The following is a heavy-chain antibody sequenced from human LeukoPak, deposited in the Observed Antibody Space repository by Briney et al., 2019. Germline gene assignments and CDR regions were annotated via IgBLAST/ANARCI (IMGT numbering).Heavy chain of an antibody. CDR3: ARGSRSSGLFDY. Sequence: HPGGSLRLSCAASGFTVSSNYMSWVRQAPGKGLEWVSGIYSGGSTYYADSVKDLFSITRDKCKNTLHHQMKSMLAEDKTGYYCARGSRSSGLFDYWGQGTLVTVSS. V-gene: IGHV3-53*01. J-gene: IGHJ4*02. CDR2: IYSGGST. D-gene: IGHD6-19*01. CDR1: GFTVSSNY.